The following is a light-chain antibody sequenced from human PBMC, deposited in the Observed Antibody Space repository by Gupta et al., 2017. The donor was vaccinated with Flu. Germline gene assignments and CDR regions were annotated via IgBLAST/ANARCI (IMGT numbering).Light chain of an antibody. V-gene: IGLV2-14*01. J-gene: IGLJ2*01. CDR2: EVS. CDR3: TSYSSTTTLV. CDR1: TSDVGGYNY. Sequence: QSALTQPASVSGSPGQSIPISCTGTTSDVGGYNYVSWYQQHPGKAPKVMIYEVSQRPSGVSNRFSGSKSGNTASLTVSGLQAEDEADYYCTSYSSTTTLVFGGGTKVTVL.